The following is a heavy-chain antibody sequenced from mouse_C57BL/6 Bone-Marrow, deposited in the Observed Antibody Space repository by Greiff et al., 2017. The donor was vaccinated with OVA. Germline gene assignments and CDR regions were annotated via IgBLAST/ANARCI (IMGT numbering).Heavy chain of an antibody. V-gene: IGHV1-74*01. D-gene: IGHD4-1*01. CDR3: AINWAYWYFDV. J-gene: IGHJ1*03. CDR1: GYTFTSYW. CDR2: IHPSDSDT. Sequence: VQLQQPGAELVKPGASVKVSCKASGYTFTSYWMHWVKQRPGQGLEWIGRIHPSDSDTNYNQKFKGKATLTVDESSSTAYMQLSSLTSEDSAVYYCAINWAYWYFDVWGTGTTVTVSS.